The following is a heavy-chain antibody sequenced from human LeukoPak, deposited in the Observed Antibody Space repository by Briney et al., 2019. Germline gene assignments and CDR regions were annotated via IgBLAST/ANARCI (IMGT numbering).Heavy chain of an antibody. Sequence: PSETLSLTCTVSGGSISSYYWSWIRQPPGKGLEWIGYIYYSGSTNYNPSLKSRVTISVYTSKNQFSLKLSSVTAADTAVYYCARADIEDGYNQYYFDYWGQGTLVTVSS. V-gene: IGHV4-59*01. J-gene: IGHJ4*02. CDR1: GGSISSYY. D-gene: IGHD5-24*01. CDR3: ARADIEDGYNQYYFDY. CDR2: IYYSGST.